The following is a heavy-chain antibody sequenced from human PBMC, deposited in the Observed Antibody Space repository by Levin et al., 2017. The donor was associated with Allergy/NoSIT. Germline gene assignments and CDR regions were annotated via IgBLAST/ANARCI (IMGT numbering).Heavy chain of an antibody. J-gene: IGHJ6*02. CDR1: GFTFTTYW. CDR3: AREEGWGYHFGMDV. Sequence: GGSLRLSCAASGFTFTTYWMTWVRQAPGKGLEGVANIKQDGSETYYVDSVKGRFTISRDNGKNSVYLQMNSLRVDDTAVYYCAREEGWGYHFGMDVWGQGTTVTVSS. D-gene: IGHD6-19*01. V-gene: IGHV3-7*01. CDR2: IKQDGSET.